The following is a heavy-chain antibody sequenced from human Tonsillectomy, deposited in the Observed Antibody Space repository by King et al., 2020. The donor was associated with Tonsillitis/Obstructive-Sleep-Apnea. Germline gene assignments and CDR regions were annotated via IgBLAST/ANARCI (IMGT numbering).Heavy chain of an antibody. J-gene: IGHJ4*02. CDR3: ARHRYYYDSSGYSFDY. CDR1: GCSISSSSYY. D-gene: IGHD3-22*01. CDR2: IYYSGST. Sequence: QLQESGPGLVKPSETLSLTCTVSGCSISSSSYYWVWIRQPPGKGLWWIWNIYYSGSTYYNPSLKSRVTISVDTSRNQFSLKLSSVTAADTAVYYCARHRYYYDSSGYSFDYWGQGTLVTVSS. V-gene: IGHV4-39*01.